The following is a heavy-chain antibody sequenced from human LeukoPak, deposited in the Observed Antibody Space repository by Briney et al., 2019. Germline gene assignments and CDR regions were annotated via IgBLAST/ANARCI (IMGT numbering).Heavy chain of an antibody. CDR1: GFTFSSYA. J-gene: IGHJ4*02. Sequence: GGSLRLSCAASGFTFSSYALSWVRQAPGKGLEWVSAISSSSSYIYYADSVKGRFTISRDNAKNSLYLQMNSLRAEDTAVYYCARGRRGYSYGFDYWGQGTLVTVSS. CDR2: ISSSSSYI. CDR3: ARGRRGYSYGFDY. D-gene: IGHD5-18*01. V-gene: IGHV3-21*01.